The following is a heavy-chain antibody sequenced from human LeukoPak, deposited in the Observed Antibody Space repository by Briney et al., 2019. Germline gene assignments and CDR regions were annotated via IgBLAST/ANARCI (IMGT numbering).Heavy chain of an antibody. CDR1: GLTFSSYA. CDR3: ASQVGARTFDY. CDR2: ISGSGGST. V-gene: IGHV3-23*01. Sequence: GGSLRLSCAASGLTFSSYAMSWVRQAPGKGLEWVSAISGSGGSTYYADSVKGRFTISRDNSKNTLYLQMNSLRAEDTAVYYCASQVGARTFDYWGQGTLVTVSS. J-gene: IGHJ4*02. D-gene: IGHD1-26*01.